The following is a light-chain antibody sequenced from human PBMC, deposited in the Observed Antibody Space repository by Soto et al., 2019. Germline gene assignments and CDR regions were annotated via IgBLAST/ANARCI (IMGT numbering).Light chain of an antibody. CDR3: MQGTPWPYT. V-gene: IGKV2-30*02. J-gene: IGKJ2*01. CDR1: QSLVHSDGNTY. Sequence: DVVMTQSPLSLPVTLGQPASISCRSTQSLVHSDGNTYLNWFQLRPGQSPRRLIYRVSNRDSGVPDRCSGRGSGTYVPLKISMVEREDVGVYYCMQGTPWPYTFGQGTKREIK. CDR2: RVS.